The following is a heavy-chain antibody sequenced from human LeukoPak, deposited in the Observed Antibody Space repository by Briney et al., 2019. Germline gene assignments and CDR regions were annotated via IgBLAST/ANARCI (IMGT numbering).Heavy chain of an antibody. Sequence: GGSLRLSCAASGFTFSDYYMSWIRQAPGKGLEWVSYISSSGSTIYYADSVKGRFTISRDNAKNSLYLQMNSLRAEDTAVYYCARDLHPVITGYCSGGSCYGAGWFDPWGQGTLVTVS. CDR2: ISSSGSTI. V-gene: IGHV3-11*01. J-gene: IGHJ5*02. CDR1: GFTFSDYY. D-gene: IGHD2-15*01. CDR3: ARDLHPVITGYCSGGSCYGAGWFDP.